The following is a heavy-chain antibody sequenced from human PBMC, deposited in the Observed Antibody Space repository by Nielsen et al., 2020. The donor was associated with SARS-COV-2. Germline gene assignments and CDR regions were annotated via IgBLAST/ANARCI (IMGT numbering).Heavy chain of an antibody. V-gene: IGHV1-2*04. Sequence: ASVKVSCKASGYTFTGYYMHWVRQAPGQGLEWMGWINPNSGGTNYAQKFQGWVTMTRDTSISTAYMELSRLRSDDTAVYYCASGNIAVAGTDHYYGMDVWGQGTTVTVSS. CDR3: ASGNIAVAGTDHYYGMDV. D-gene: IGHD6-19*01. J-gene: IGHJ6*02. CDR2: INPNSGGT. CDR1: GYTFTGYY.